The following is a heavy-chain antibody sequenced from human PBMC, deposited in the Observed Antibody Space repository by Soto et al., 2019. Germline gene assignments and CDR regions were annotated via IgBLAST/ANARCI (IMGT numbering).Heavy chain of an antibody. Sequence: SVKVSCKASGGTFSSYAISWVRQAPGQGLEWMGGIIPIFGTANYAQKFQGRVTITADKSTSTAYMELSSLRSEDTAVYYCASLAYYYDSSGYYFDYWGQGTLVTVSS. V-gene: IGHV1-69*06. CDR2: IIPIFGTA. J-gene: IGHJ4*02. CDR1: GGTFSSYA. D-gene: IGHD3-22*01. CDR3: ASLAYYYDSSGYYFDY.